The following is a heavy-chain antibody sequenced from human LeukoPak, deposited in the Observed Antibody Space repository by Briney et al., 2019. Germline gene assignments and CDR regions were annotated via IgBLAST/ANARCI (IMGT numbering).Heavy chain of an antibody. Sequence: SETLSLTCTVSGGSISSSSYYWGWIRQPPGKGLEWIGSIYYSGNTHYNPSLRGRVTMSVDTSKNQFSLKLSSVTAADTAVYYCAAYEVVTAIAGVLGYFDYWGQGTLVTVSS. V-gene: IGHV4-39*07. CDR2: IYYSGNT. D-gene: IGHD2-21*02. CDR1: GGSISSSSYY. J-gene: IGHJ4*02. CDR3: AAYEVVTAIAGVLGYFDY.